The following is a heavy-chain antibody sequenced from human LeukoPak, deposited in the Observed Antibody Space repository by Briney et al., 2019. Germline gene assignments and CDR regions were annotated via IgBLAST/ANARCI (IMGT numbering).Heavy chain of an antibody. J-gene: IGHJ4*02. CDR3: ARDRGIVGAKPIFDN. V-gene: IGHV1-18*01. CDR1: GYTFTSYN. Sequence: ASVKVSRKTSGYTFTSYNINWVRQAPGQGLEWMGWISAYSGNTNYAQKLQGRVTMTTDTSTNTAYMDLRGLISDDTAVYYCARDRGIVGAKPIFDNWGQGTLVTVSS. CDR2: ISAYSGNT. D-gene: IGHD1-26*01.